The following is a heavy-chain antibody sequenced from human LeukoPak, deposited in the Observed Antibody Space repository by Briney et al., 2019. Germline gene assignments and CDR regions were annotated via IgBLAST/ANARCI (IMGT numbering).Heavy chain of an antibody. CDR2: ISGSGGST. D-gene: IGHD6-13*01. V-gene: IGHV3-23*01. J-gene: IGHJ5*02. CDR1: GFTFSSYA. Sequence: GGSLRLSCAASGFTFSSYAVSWVRQAPGKGLEWVSSISGSGGSTYSADSVNGRFTISRDNSKNTLYLQMNNLRVEDTARYFCARCMVLSQGWCNWFDPWGQGTLVTVSS. CDR3: ARCMVLSQGWCNWFDP.